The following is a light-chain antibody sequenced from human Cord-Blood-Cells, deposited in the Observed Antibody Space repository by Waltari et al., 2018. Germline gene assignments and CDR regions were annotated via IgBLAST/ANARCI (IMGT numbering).Light chain of an antibody. V-gene: IGLV2-23*01. CDR2: EGS. CDR3: CSYAGSSTVV. J-gene: IGLJ2*01. CDR1: STDVGSSNL. Sequence: SALTQPASVPGSPGQSITISCPGTSTDVGSSNLVSWYQQHPGKATKLMIYEGSRRPSGVSKRFSGSKSGNTASLTISGLQAEDEADYYCCSYAGSSTVVFGGGTKLTVL.